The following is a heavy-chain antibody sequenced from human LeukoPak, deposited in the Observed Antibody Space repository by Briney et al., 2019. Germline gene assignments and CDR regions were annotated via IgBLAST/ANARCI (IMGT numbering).Heavy chain of an antibody. CDR1: GFMFSSYA. CDR3: AKAGRGYGDYVDYMDV. D-gene: IGHD4-17*01. V-gene: IGHV3-23*01. Sequence: GGTLRLSCAASGFMFSSYAMSWVRQAPGKGLEWVSAISGSGGGTNYADPVKGRFTISRDNSKNTLYLQMNSLRAEDTAVYYCAKAGRGYGDYVDYMDVWGKGTTVTVSS. CDR2: ISGSGGGT. J-gene: IGHJ6*03.